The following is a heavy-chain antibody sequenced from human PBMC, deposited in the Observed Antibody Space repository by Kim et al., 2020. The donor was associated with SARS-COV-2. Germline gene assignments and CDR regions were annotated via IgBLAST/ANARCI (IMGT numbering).Heavy chain of an antibody. Sequence: SETLSLTCTVSGGSISSYYWSWIRQPPGKGLEWIGYIYYSGSTNYNPSLKSRVTISVDTSKNQFYLKLSSVTAADTALYYCAREGSIRYFDYWGQGTLVTVSS. J-gene: IGHJ4*02. V-gene: IGHV4-59*13. CDR2: IYYSGST. CDR3: AREGSIRYFDY. CDR1: GGSISSYY. D-gene: IGHD3-10*01.